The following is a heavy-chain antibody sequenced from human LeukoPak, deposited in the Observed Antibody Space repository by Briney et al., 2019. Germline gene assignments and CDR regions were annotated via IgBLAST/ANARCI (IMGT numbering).Heavy chain of an antibody. Sequence: PSETLSLTCTVSGGSISSDYWSWIRQPPGKGLEWIGEINHSGSTNYNPSLKSRVTISVDTSKNQFSLKLSSVTAADTAVYYCAREGTYYYDSSGMPWGQGTLVTVSS. D-gene: IGHD3-22*01. CDR1: GGSISSDY. CDR3: AREGTYYYDSSGMP. CDR2: INHSGST. V-gene: IGHV4-34*01. J-gene: IGHJ5*02.